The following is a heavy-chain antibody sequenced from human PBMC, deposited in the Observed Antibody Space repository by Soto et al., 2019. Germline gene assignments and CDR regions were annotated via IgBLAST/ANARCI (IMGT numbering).Heavy chain of an antibody. CDR3: AREYTVTRYYYYGMDV. V-gene: IGHV3-30-3*01. D-gene: IGHD4-17*01. CDR2: ISNDGSNE. CDR1: GFTFSRYA. J-gene: IGHJ6*02. Sequence: QVQLVESGGGVVQPGRSLRLFCAASGFTFSRYAMHWVRQAPGKGLEWVAVISNDGSNEYYADSVKGRFTISRDNSKNTLHLQMNSLRAEDTAEYYCAREYTVTRYYYYGMDVWGQGTTVTVSS.